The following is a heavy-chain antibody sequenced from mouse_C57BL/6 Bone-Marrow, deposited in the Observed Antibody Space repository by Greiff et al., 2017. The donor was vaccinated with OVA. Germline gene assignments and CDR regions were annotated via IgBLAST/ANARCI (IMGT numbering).Heavy chain of an antibody. CDR2: IYPSDSET. J-gene: IGHJ4*01. Sequence: QVQLQQPGAELVRPGSSVKLSCKASGYTFTSYWMDWVKQRPGQGLEWIGNIYPSDSETHYNQKFKDKATLTVDKSSSTAYMQLSSLTSEDSAVYYCARSTTAVAPVDYWGQGTSVTVSS. D-gene: IGHD1-1*01. CDR3: ARSTTAVAPVDY. CDR1: GYTFTSYW. V-gene: IGHV1-61*01.